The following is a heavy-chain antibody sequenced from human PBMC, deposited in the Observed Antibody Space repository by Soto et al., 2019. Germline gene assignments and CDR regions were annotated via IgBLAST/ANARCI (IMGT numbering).Heavy chain of an antibody. CDR2: ISAYNGNT. J-gene: IGHJ6*02. CDR3: ASSGGSKRGDYYYYGMDV. V-gene: IGHV1-18*01. D-gene: IGHD6-19*01. Sequence: LEWMGWISAYNGNTNYAQKLQGRVTMTTDTSTSTAYMELRSLRSDDTAVYYCASSGGSKRGDYYYYGMDVWGQGTTVTVSS.